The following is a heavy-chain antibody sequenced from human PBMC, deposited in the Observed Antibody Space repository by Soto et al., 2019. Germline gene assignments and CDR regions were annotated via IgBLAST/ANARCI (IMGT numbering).Heavy chain of an antibody. J-gene: IGHJ6*02. CDR3: ASTPGYSYGYYYYYGMDV. CDR1: GYTFTSYA. Sequence: GASVKVSCKASGYTFTSYAMHWVRQAPGQRLEWMGWINAVNGNTKYAQKFQGRVTITTDESTSTAYMELSSLRSEDTAVYYCASTPGYSYGYYYYYGMDVWGQGTTVTVSS. D-gene: IGHD5-18*01. V-gene: IGHV1-3*01. CDR2: INAVNGNT.